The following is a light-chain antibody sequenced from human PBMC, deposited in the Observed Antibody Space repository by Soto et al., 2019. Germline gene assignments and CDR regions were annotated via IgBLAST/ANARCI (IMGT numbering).Light chain of an antibody. CDR3: LQKYFYPFT. CDR2: AAT. Sequence: EVVLTQSPGTLSLSPGERATLSCRASQSVADSYLAWYQQKPGRAPRLLFYAATRRATGIPDRFSGSGSGTDFTLTISSLQPEDFATYYCLQKYFYPFTFGPGTKVDIK. J-gene: IGKJ3*01. CDR1: QSVADSY. V-gene: IGKV3-20*01.